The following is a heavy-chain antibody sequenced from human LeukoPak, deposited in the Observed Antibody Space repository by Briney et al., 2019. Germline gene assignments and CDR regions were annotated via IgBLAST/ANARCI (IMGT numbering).Heavy chain of an antibody. J-gene: IGHJ6*03. V-gene: IGHV3-74*01. Sequence: GGSLRLSCAASGFTFSSYWMHWVRQAPGKGLVWVSRINSDGSSTSYADSVKGRFTISRDNAKNTLYLQMNSLRAEDTAVYYCARLSYYYYYMDVWGKGTTVTVSS. CDR1: GFTFSSYW. D-gene: IGHD2/OR15-2a*01. CDR3: ARLSYYYYYMDV. CDR2: INSDGSST.